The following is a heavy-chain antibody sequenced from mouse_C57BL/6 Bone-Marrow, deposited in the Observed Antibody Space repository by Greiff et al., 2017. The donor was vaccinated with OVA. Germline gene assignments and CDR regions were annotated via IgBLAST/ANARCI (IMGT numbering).Heavy chain of an antibody. CDR3: ARHGYYYGSSYEDYFDY. V-gene: IGHV1-62-2*01. CDR2: FYPGSGSI. Sequence: VQLQQPGAELVKPGASVKVSCKASGYTFTSYWMHWVKQRPGQGLEWIGWFYPGSGSIKYNEKFKDKATLTADKSSSTVYMELSRLTSEDSAVYFCARHGYYYGSSYEDYFDYWGQGTTLTVSS. D-gene: IGHD1-1*01. CDR1: GYTFTSYW. J-gene: IGHJ2*01.